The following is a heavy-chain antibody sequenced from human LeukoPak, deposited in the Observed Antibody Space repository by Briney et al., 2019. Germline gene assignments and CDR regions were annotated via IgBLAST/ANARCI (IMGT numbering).Heavy chain of an antibody. V-gene: IGHV3-11*01. J-gene: IGHJ4*02. CDR3: AKGVVVAPDVTPFDY. CDR2: ISRSGSTK. D-gene: IGHD2-2*01. Sequence: PGGSLRLSCAASGFTFSDYNMRWIRQVPGKGLEWVSSISRSGSTKYYADSVKGRFTISRDNAKNSLFLQMNSLRAEDTAVYYCAKGVVVAPDVTPFDYWGQGTLVTVSS. CDR1: GFTFSDYN.